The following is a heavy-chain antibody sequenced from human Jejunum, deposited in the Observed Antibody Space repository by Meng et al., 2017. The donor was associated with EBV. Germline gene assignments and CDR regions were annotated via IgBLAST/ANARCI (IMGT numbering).Heavy chain of an antibody. J-gene: IGHJ4*02. Sequence: EVLLLGSGVGLVQPGGSLRLSGSASGFTFTTDAMSWVRQAPGKGLEWVSVITGSGGSTYYADSVKGRFTISRDSSKNTLYLQMNSLRAEDTAVYYCAKLVRDWGQGTLVTVSS. CDR1: GFTFTTDA. CDR3: AKLVRD. V-gene: IGHV3-23*01. D-gene: IGHD2/OR15-2a*01. CDR2: ITGSGGST.